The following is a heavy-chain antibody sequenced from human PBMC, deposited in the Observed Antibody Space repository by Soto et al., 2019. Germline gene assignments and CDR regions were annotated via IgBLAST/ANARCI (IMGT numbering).Heavy chain of an antibody. CDR1: GGSISTYW. Sequence: SETLSLTCTVSGGSISTYWWSWIRQPPRKGLEWIGYIYYSGSTNYNPSLKSRVTISVDTSKNQFSLKLTSVTAADTAVYYCARSRGSTRSFDYWGQGTLVTVST. CDR3: ARSRGSTRSFDY. J-gene: IGHJ4*02. CDR2: IYYSGST. V-gene: IGHV4-59*01. D-gene: IGHD2-15*01.